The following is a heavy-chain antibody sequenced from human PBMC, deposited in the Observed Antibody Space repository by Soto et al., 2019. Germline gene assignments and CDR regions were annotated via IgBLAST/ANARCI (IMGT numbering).Heavy chain of an antibody. D-gene: IGHD4-17*01. J-gene: IGHJ4*02. CDR2: INHSGST. V-gene: IGHV4-34*01. CDR1: GGSFSGYY. CDR3: AKDLKVTTWGYFDS. Sequence: SETLSLTCAVYGGSFSGYYWSWIRQPPGKGLEWIGEINHSGSTNYNPSLKSRVTISVDTSKNQFSLKLSSVTASDTAVYYCAKDLKVTTWGYFDSWGQGTLVTVSS.